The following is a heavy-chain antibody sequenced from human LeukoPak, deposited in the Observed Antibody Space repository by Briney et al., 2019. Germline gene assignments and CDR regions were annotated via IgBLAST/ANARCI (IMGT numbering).Heavy chain of an antibody. CDR2: ISYDGSNK. Sequence: GRSLRLSCAASGFTFSSYAMHWVRQAPGKGLEWVAVISYDGSNKYYADSVKGRFTISRDNSKNTLYLQMNSLRAEDTAVYYCARKGSSWYYFDYWGQGTLVTVSS. D-gene: IGHD6-13*01. CDR3: ARKGSSWYYFDY. J-gene: IGHJ4*02. V-gene: IGHV3-30-3*01. CDR1: GFTFSSYA.